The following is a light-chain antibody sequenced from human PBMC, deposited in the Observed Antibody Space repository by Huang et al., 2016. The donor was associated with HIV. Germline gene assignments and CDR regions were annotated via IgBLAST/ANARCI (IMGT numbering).Light chain of an antibody. CDR2: VAS. Sequence: DIQMTQSPSSLSASVGDRVSITCRASQGISNSLAWYQQKPGKAPKLLLYVASRLEIGVPSRFSGRGSGTDYTLTISSLQPEDFATYYCQQYFSTPYTFGQGTKLEIK. CDR1: QGISNS. J-gene: IGKJ2*01. CDR3: QQYFSTPYT. V-gene: IGKV1-NL1*01.